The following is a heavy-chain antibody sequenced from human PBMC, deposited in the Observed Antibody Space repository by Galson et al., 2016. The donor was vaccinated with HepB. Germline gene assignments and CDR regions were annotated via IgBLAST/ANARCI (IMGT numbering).Heavy chain of an antibody. D-gene: IGHD2-2*01. V-gene: IGHV1-18*01. CDR3: ARGHCTRTNCYWNFDH. Sequence: SVKVSCKASGYTFTNYGINWVRQAPGQGLEWMGWISAYNGNTNYAQKLQGRVTMTTDTSTSTAYMELTSLRSDDTAVYYCARGHCTRTNCYWNFDHWGQGTLVTVSS. CDR2: ISAYNGNT. J-gene: IGHJ4*02. CDR1: GYTFTNYG.